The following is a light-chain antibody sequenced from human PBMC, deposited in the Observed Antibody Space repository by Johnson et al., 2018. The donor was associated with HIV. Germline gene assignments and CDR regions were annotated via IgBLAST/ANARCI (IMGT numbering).Light chain of an antibody. CDR1: SSNIGNNY. V-gene: IGLV1-51*01. CDR3: GTWDSSLSVYV. CDR2: DNN. J-gene: IGLJ1*01. Sequence: QSVLTQPPSVSVAPGQNITISCSGSSSNIGNNYVSWYQQLPGTAPTLLIYDNNKRPSGIPDRFSGSKSGTSATLGITGLQPGDAADYYCGTWDSSLSVYVFGTGTKVTVL.